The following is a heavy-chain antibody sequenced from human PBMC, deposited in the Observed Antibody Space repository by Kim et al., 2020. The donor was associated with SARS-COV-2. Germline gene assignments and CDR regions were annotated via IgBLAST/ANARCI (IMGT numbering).Heavy chain of an antibody. J-gene: IGHJ4*02. CDR3: ARGGNPLNYFDY. CDR1: GFTFSSGYW. V-gene: IGHV3-7*03. Sequence: GGSLRLSCAASGFTFSSGYWMSWVRQAPGKGLEWVANIKKDGSEKYYVDSVKGRFTISRDNAKNSLYLQMNSLRVEDTAVYYCARGGNPLNYFDYWGQGTLVTVSS. CDR2: IKKDGSEK. D-gene: IGHD2-15*01.